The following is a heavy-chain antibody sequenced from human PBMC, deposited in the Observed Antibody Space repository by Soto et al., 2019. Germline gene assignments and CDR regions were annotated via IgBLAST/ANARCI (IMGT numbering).Heavy chain of an antibody. D-gene: IGHD3-10*01. V-gene: IGHV4-34*01. CDR1: GGSFSGYY. Sequence: SETLSLTCAVYGGSFSGYYWSWSRQPPGAGLEWIGEINHSGSTNYNPPLKSRVTISVDPSKNQVSVKLSSVTAADTAVYYCARVSGIYYYGMDVWGQGTTVT. CDR3: ARVSGIYYYGMDV. J-gene: IGHJ6*02. CDR2: INHSGST.